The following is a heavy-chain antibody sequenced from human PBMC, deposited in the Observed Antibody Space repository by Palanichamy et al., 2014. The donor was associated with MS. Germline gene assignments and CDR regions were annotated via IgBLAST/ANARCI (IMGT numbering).Heavy chain of an antibody. V-gene: IGHV2-5*02. CDR3: AHSKMATRGGELVFDY. CDR1: GFSLSTSGVG. CDR2: IYWDDDK. J-gene: IGHJ4*02. Sequence: QITLKESGPTLVKPTQTLTLTCTFSGFSLSTSGVGVGWIRQPPGKALEWLALIYWDDDKRYSPSLKSRLTFTKDTSKNQVVLTMTDMDPVDTGTYYCAHSKMATRGGELVFDYWGQGTLVTVSS. D-gene: IGHD5-24*01.